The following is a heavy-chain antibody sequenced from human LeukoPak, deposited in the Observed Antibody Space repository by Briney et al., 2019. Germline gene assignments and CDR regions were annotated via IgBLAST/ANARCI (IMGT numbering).Heavy chain of an antibody. V-gene: IGHV3-20*04. D-gene: IGHD3-22*01. Sequence: GALRLSCAASGFTFDDYGMSWVRQAPGKGLEWVSGINWNGGSSGYADSVKGRFTISRDNAKNSLYLQMNSLRAEDTALYYCARDFKGYYYDSSGYLDWGQGTLVTVSS. CDR1: GFTFDDYG. CDR2: INWNGGSS. CDR3: ARDFKGYYYDSSGYLD. J-gene: IGHJ4*02.